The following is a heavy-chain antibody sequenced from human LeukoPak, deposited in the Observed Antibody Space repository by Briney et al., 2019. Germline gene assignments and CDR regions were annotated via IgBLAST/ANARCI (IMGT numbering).Heavy chain of an antibody. CDR2: ISGSGGSS. D-gene: IGHD3-22*01. Sequence: GGSLRLSCAASGFTFRSYAMSWVRQAPGKGLEWVSAISGSGGSSYYADSVKGRFAISRDNSKNTLYLQMNSLRAEDTAVYYCAKELGHSDYYDSSGYYDYWGQRTLGTVSS. CDR3: AKELGHSDYYDSSGYYDY. CDR1: GFTFRSYA. J-gene: IGHJ4*02. V-gene: IGHV3-23*01.